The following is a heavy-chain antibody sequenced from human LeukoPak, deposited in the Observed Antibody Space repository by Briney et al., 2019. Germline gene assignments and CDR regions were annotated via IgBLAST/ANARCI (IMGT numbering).Heavy chain of an antibody. J-gene: IGHJ5*02. D-gene: IGHD4-17*01. CDR1: GFYFANYA. CDR3: ANPPTVTTIRFDP. Sequence: GGSLRLSCAASGFYFANYAMSWVRQAPGKGLEWVSATVGGGSPNTYHADSVKGRFTISRDNSKNTLFLQMNSLRAEDTAVYYCANPPTVTTIRFDPWGQGTLVTVSS. CDR2: TVGGGSPNT. V-gene: IGHV3-23*01.